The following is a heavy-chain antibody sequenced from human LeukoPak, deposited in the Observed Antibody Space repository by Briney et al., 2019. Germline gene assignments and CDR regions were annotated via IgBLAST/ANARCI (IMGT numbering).Heavy chain of an antibody. Sequence: ASVKVSCKASGYTFTSYGISWVRQAPGQGLEWMGWISAYNGNTNYAQKLQGRVTMTTDTSTSTAYTELRSLRSDDTAVYYCARDDCSSTSCYFFDPWGQGTLVTVSS. D-gene: IGHD2-2*01. CDR2: ISAYNGNT. V-gene: IGHV1-18*01. CDR3: ARDDCSSTSCYFFDP. J-gene: IGHJ5*02. CDR1: GYTFTSYG.